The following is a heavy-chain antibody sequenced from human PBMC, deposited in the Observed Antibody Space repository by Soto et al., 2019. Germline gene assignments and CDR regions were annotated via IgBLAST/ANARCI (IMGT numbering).Heavy chain of an antibody. V-gene: IGHV1-46*01. CDR2: VDPSGGGT. J-gene: IGHJ4*02. CDR3: ARDLPSVDY. Sequence: ASVKVSCKASGYTFTSYYMHWVRQAPGQGLEWLGLVDPSGGGTTYAQQFQGRITVTRDTSTGTVYMDLSGLRSEDTAVYYCARDLPSVDYWGQGTLVTVSS. CDR1: GYTFTSYY.